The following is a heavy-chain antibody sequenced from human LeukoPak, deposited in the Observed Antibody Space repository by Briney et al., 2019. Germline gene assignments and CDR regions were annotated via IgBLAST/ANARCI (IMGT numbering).Heavy chain of an antibody. Sequence: GGSLRLSCAASGFTFSSSEMNWVRQAPGKGLEWVSYISSSGSTIYYADSVKGRFTISRDNAKNSLYLQVNSLRAEDTALYYCARAPISTTVRGVIMVYYYYMDVWGKGTTVTVSS. V-gene: IGHV3-48*03. D-gene: IGHD3-10*01. J-gene: IGHJ6*03. CDR3: ARAPISTTVRGVIMVYYYYMDV. CDR2: ISSSGSTI. CDR1: GFTFSSSE.